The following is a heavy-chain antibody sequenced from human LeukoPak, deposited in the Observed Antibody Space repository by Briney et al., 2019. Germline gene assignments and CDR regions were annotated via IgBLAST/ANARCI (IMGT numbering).Heavy chain of an antibody. V-gene: IGHV3-66*01. CDR1: GYIVSTNY. Sequence: GGSLRLSCAASGYIVSTNYMTWVRQAPGKGLEWVSIIYIGGSTEYTDSVKGRFTISRDNSKNTLYLQMNSLRTEDTAVYYCAGGYYGSGSASNWFDPWGQGTLVTVSS. J-gene: IGHJ5*02. D-gene: IGHD3-10*01. CDR2: IYIGGST. CDR3: AGGYYGSGSASNWFDP.